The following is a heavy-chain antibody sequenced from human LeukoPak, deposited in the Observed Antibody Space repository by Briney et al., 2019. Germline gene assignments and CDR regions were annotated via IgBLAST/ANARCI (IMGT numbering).Heavy chain of an antibody. V-gene: IGHV4-31*03. CDR2: IYYSGST. CDR3: ALGYCGGGSCYAREYFQH. D-gene: IGHD2-15*01. Sequence: PSETLSLTCTVSGASISSGGYYWTWIRQRPGKGLEWIGYIYYSGSTYYNPSLKSRVTISVDTSKNQFSLKPSSVTAADTAVYYCALGYCGGGSCYAREYFQHWGQGTLVTVSS. J-gene: IGHJ1*01. CDR1: GASISSGGYY.